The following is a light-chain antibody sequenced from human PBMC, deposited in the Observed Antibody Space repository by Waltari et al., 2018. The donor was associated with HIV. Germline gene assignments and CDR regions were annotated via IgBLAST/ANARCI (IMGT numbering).Light chain of an antibody. CDR1: STDVGGSNH. CDR2: DVN. J-gene: IGLJ3*02. Sequence: QSALTQPPSVSGFPGQSIAIASTGTSTDVGGSNHVPWYQKHPGKAPKLILYDVNYRPSGVSYRFSGSKSGNSASLTISGLQVDDEADYYCASYTISGSLVFGGPTTLTVL. V-gene: IGLV2-14*03. CDR3: ASYTISGSLV.